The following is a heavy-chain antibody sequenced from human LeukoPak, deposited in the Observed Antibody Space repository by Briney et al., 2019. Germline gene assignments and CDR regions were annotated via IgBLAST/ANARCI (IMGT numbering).Heavy chain of an antibody. CDR1: GYTFTSYA. CDR3: ARDRVPIAVTGTGDYFDY. D-gene: IGHD6-19*01. V-gene: IGHV1-3*01. Sequence: ASVKVSCKASGYTFTSYAMHWVRQAPGQRLEWMGWINAVNGNTKYSQKFQGRVTITRDTSASTAYMELSSLRSEDTAVYYCARDRVPIAVTGTGDYFDYWGQGTLVTVSS. J-gene: IGHJ4*02. CDR2: INAVNGNT.